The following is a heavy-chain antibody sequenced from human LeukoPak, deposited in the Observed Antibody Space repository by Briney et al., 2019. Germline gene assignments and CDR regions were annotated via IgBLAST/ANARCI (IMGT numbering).Heavy chain of an antibody. V-gene: IGHV3-74*01. CDR1: GFTFSSYG. CDR3: ARTRTLPIAAVSDT. D-gene: IGHD6-25*01. Sequence: GGSLSLTCAASGFTFSSYGRHWIRQGPGKGLVWVSRISTDGSSTDYADSVKGRFTIPRENAKNTLYLQMNSLRAEDTAVYYCARTRTLPIAAVSDTCGQGSLVTVSS. CDR2: ISTDGSST. J-gene: IGHJ5*02.